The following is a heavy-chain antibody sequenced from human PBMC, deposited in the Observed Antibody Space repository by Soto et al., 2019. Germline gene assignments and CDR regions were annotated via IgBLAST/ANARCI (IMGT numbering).Heavy chain of an antibody. CDR3: ARGLPGYYGKDV. CDR2: IKGDGSRI. Sequence: EVQLVESGGGLVQPGGSLRLSCAASGFTFSNYWIHWVRQAPGKGLVWVSRIKGDGSRIDYADSVKGRFTISRDNAKNTVYVQMNSLGDEDAAVYYCARGLPGYYGKDVWGQGTMVTVSS. J-gene: IGHJ6*01. CDR1: GFTFSNYW. V-gene: IGHV3-74*01. D-gene: IGHD4-17*01.